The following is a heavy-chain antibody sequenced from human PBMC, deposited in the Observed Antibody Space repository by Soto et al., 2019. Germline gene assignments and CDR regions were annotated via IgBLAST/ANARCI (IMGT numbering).Heavy chain of an antibody. CDR3: ASIVVPAAPFDY. Sequence: SETLSLTCTVSGGSISSGDYYWSWIRQPPGKGLEWIGYIYYSGSTYYNPSLKSRITMSLDTSTTQFSLKLSSVTVADTAVYYCASIVVPAAPFDYWGQGTLVTVSS. CDR1: GGSISSGDYY. CDR2: IYYSGST. V-gene: IGHV4-30-4*01. J-gene: IGHJ4*02. D-gene: IGHD2-2*01.